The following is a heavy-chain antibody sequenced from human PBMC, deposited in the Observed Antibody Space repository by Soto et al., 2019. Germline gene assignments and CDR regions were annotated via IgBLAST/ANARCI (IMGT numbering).Heavy chain of an antibody. V-gene: IGHV2-26*01. D-gene: IGHD4-17*01. J-gene: IGHJ6*02. Sequence: QVTLKESGPVLVKPTETLTLTCTVSGFSLSNARMGVSWIRQPPGTALEWLAHIFSNDEKSYSTSLKSRLTSSNDTSKSQVVLTMTNMDPVDTATYYCARIRRTVTTALDYYYCGMDVWGQGTTVTVSS. CDR3: ARIRRTVTTALDYYYCGMDV. CDR1: GFSLSNARMG. CDR2: IFSNDEK.